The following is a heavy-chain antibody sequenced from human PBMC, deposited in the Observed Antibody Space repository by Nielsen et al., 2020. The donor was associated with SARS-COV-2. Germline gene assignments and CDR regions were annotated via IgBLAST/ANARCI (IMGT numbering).Heavy chain of an antibody. D-gene: IGHD2-15*01. Sequence: GESLKISCVASGFSFNYYSMSWVRQAPGKGLEWVSSISGSDSSITYADSVKGRFTMSRDNAKNSVSLQMSRPRAEDSAVYYCARGGVTVAATRWGQGTLVTVSS. CDR2: ISGSDSSI. CDR1: GFSFNYYS. CDR3: ARGGVTVAATR. J-gene: IGHJ4*02. V-gene: IGHV3-21*01.